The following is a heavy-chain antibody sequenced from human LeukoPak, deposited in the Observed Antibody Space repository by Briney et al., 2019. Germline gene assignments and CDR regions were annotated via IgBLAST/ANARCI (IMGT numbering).Heavy chain of an antibody. CDR2: ISPSGDIK. CDR1: GFTFSRHG. D-gene: IGHD5-24*01. J-gene: IGHJ4*02. Sequence: GTLRLSCVASGFTFSRHGMNWVRRAPGKGLEWVSGISPSGDIKYYVDSVKGRFTVSRDNSKNTLYLQINSLRDEDTAVYYCAKDDAWLQYNDWGQGTLVTVSS. V-gene: IGHV3-23*01. CDR3: AKDDAWLQYND.